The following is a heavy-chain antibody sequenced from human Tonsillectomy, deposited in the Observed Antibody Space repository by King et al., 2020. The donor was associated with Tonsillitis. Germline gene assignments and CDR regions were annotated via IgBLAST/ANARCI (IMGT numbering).Heavy chain of an antibody. J-gene: IGHJ6*02. CDR3: ARGSPDVYYYYYGMDV. D-gene: IGHD1-14*01. CDR1: GFTFSSYA. CDR2: ISYDGSNK. Sequence: VQLVESGGGVVQPGRSLRLSCAASGFTFSSYAMHWVRQAPGKGLEWVAVISYDGSNKYYADSVKGRLTISRDNSKNTLYLQMNSLRAEDTAVYYCARGSPDVYYYYYGMDVWGQGTTVTVSS. V-gene: IGHV3-30-3*01.